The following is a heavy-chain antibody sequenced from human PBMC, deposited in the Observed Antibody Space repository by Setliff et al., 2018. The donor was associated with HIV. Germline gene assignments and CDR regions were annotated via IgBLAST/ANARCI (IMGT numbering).Heavy chain of an antibody. Sequence: SETLSLTCTVSGGSVYTASYYWAWVRQPPGKGLEWIGTFYFGRTTYYNPSLERRVTLSVATAKNQLSLKVTSVTAADTAIYYCSRRRLVGYSFDYWGQGALVTVSS. J-gene: IGHJ4*02. CDR3: SRRRLVGYSFDY. V-gene: IGHV4-39*01. D-gene: IGHD6-25*01. CDR1: GGSVYTASYY. CDR2: FYFGRTT.